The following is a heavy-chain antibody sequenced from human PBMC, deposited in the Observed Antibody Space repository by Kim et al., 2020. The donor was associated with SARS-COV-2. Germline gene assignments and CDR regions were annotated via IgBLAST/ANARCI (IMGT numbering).Heavy chain of an antibody. CDR1: GGTFSSYA. V-gene: IGHV1-69*04. CDR3: AREYEAYSSGWSSRGAFDI. D-gene: IGHD6-19*01. Sequence: SVKVSCKASGGTFSSYAISWVRQAPGQGLEWMGRIIPILGIANYAQKFQGRVTITADKSTSTAYMELSSLRSEDTAVYYCAREYEAYSSGWSSRGAFDIWGQGTMVTVSS. CDR2: IIPILGIA. J-gene: IGHJ3*02.